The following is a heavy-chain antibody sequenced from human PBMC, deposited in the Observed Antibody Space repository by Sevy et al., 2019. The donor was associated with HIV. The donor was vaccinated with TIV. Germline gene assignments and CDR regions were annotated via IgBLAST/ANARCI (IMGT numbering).Heavy chain of an antibody. V-gene: IGHV3-33*01. Sequence: GGSLRLSCAASGFTFSSYGMHWVRQAPGKGLEWVAIIGDDGSNKKYADSVKGQFSISRDNSKNTLYLQMNSLRAEDTAVYYCAREGIAVAGIGYYFDYWGQGTLVTVSS. CDR2: IGDDGSNK. J-gene: IGHJ4*02. D-gene: IGHD6-19*01. CDR3: AREGIAVAGIGYYFDY. CDR1: GFTFSSYG.